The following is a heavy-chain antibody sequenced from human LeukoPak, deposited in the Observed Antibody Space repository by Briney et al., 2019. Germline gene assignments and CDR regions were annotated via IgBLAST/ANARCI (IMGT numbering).Heavy chain of an antibody. Sequence: SQTLSLTCTVSGGSISSGGYYWSWIRQHPGKGLEWIGYIYYSGSTYYNPSLKSRVTISVDTSKNQFSLKLSSVTAADTAVYYCARDSPLRSGSPYWGQGTLVTVSS. J-gene: IGHJ4*02. CDR3: ARDSPLRSGSPY. V-gene: IGHV4-31*03. D-gene: IGHD3-10*01. CDR2: IYYSGST. CDR1: GGSISSGGYY.